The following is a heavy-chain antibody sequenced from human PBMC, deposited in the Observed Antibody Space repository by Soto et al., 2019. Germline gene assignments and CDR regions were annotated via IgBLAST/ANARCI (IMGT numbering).Heavy chain of an antibody. Sequence: ASVKVSCKASGYTFTTYPIHCVRQAPGQRLEWMGWINTGSGNTRYSQNFQGRVTITRDTSASTAYMDLSSLRSEDTAVYYCVRAAGLDENSTPFDYWAQGTLVTVS. CDR1: GYTFTTYP. J-gene: IGHJ4*02. CDR2: INTGSGNT. CDR3: VRAAGLDENSTPFDY. D-gene: IGHD6-13*01. V-gene: IGHV1-3*04.